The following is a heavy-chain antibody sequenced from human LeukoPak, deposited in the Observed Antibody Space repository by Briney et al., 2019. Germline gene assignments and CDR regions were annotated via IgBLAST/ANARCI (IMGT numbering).Heavy chain of an antibody. CDR1: GFTFSDYY. Sequence: GGSLRLSCAASGFTFSDYYMSWIRQAPGKGLEWVSYISSSGSTIYYADSVKGRFTISRDNAKNSLYLQMNSLRAEDTAVYYCARDRIAAAGTVGGGSPVGYWGQGTLVTVSS. J-gene: IGHJ4*02. CDR2: ISSSGSTI. CDR3: ARDRIAAAGTVGGGSPVGY. D-gene: IGHD6-13*01. V-gene: IGHV3-11*04.